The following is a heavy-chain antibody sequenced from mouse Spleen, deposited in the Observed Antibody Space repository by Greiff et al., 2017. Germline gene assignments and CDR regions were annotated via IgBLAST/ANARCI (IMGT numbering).Heavy chain of an antibody. J-gene: IGHJ2*01. V-gene: IGHV1-69*01. Sequence: QVQLQQPGAELVMPGASVKLSCKASGYTFTSYWMHWVKQRPGQGLEWIGEIDPSDSYTNYNQKFKGKATLTVDKSSSTAYMQLSSLTSEDSAVYYCAWGRRFDYWGQGTTLTVSS. CDR2: IDPSDSYT. CDR1: GYTFTSYW. CDR3: AWGRRFDY.